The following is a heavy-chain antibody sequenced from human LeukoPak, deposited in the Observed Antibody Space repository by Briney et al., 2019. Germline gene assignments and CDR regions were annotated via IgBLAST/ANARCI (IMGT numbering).Heavy chain of an antibody. Sequence: GGSLRLSCAASGFTFSRYSMNWVRQAPGKGLEWVSSISTSSSYIYYADSVKGRFTISRDNAKDSLFLQMNSLRAEDTSVYYRAKARVGYQLLTTRRHYYHHMERWGKGTKVTISS. CDR3: AKARVGYQLLTTRRHYYHHMER. J-gene: IGHJ6*03. D-gene: IGHD2-2*01. V-gene: IGHV3-21*06. CDR1: GFTFSRYS. CDR2: ISTSSSYI.